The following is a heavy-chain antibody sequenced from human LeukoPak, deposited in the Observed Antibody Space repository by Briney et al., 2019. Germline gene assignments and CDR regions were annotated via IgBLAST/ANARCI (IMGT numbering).Heavy chain of an antibody. CDR2: ISWNSGSI. V-gene: IGHV3-9*03. CDR3: AKDIFYDSSGYNYFDY. D-gene: IGHD3-22*01. Sequence: GRSLRLSCAASGFTFDDYAMHWVRQAPGKGLEWVSGISWNSGSIGYADSVKGRFTISRDNAKNSLYLQMNSLRAEDMALYYCAKDIFYDSSGYNYFDYRGHGTLVTVSS. CDR1: GFTFDDYA. J-gene: IGHJ4*01.